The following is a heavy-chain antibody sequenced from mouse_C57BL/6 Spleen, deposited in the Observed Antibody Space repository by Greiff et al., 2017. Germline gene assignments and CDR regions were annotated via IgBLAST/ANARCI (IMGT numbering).Heavy chain of an antibody. CDR1: GFTFSDYY. Sequence: EVQLQESEGGLVQPGSSMKLSCTASGFTFSDYYMAWVRQVPEKGLEWVANINYDGSSTYYLDSLKSRFIISRDNAKNILYLQMSSLKSEDTATYYCARGYDYDVWGTGTTVTVSS. CDR3: ARGYDYDV. J-gene: IGHJ1*03. V-gene: IGHV5-16*01. CDR2: INYDGSST. D-gene: IGHD2-4*01.